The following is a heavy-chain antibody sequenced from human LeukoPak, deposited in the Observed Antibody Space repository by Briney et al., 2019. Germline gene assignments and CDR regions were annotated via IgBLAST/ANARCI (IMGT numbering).Heavy chain of an antibody. J-gene: IGHJ4*02. V-gene: IGHV4-34*01. CDR1: GGSFSGYY. D-gene: IGHD3-10*01. CDR3: ARHSSYGSGSYAIFVADPYYFDY. CDR2: INHSGST. Sequence: SETLSLTCAVYGGSFSGYYWSWIRQPPGKGLEWIGEINHSGSTNYNPSLKSRVTISIDTSKNQFSLKLSSVTAADTAVYCCARHSSYGSGSYAIFVADPYYFDYWGQGTLVTVSS.